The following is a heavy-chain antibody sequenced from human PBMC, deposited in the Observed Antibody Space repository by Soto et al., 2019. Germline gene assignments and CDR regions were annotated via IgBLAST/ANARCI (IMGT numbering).Heavy chain of an antibody. CDR1: GFTFSSYS. CDR3: ARVAAEGYCTGCYPFDY. V-gene: IGHV3-21*01. CDR2: ISSSSSYI. Sequence: NPGGSLRLSCAASGFTFSSYSMNWVRQAPGKGLEWVSLISSSSSYIYYADSVKGRFTISRDNAKNSLYLQMNSLRAEDTAVYYCARVAAEGYCTGCYPFDYWGQGALVTVSS. D-gene: IGHD2-8*01. J-gene: IGHJ4*02.